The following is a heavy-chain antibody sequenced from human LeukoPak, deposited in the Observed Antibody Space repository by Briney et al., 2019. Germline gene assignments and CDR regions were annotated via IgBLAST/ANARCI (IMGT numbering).Heavy chain of an antibody. CDR2: THYRSKWYN. CDR1: GDSVSSNSAA. V-gene: IGHV6-1*01. Sequence: SQTLTLTCAISGDSVSSNSAAWNWVRQSPSRGLEWLGRTHYRSKWYNDYAVSVKSRVSINPDTSKNQFSLQLHSVSPEDTAVYYCARGGVLSGGGIYYYYGMDVWGQGTTVTVSS. CDR3: ARGGVLSGGGIYYYYGMDV. D-gene: IGHD3-16*01. J-gene: IGHJ6*02.